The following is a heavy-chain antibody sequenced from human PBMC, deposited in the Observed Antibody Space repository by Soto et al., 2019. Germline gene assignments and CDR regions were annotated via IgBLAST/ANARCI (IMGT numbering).Heavy chain of an antibody. Sequence: EVQLVESGGGLVKPGGSLRLSCAASGFTFSSYSMNWVRQAPGKGLEWVSSISSSSSYIYYADSVKGRFTISRDNAKNSLYLQMNSLRAEDTDVYYCARGITVVRGVISPYFDYWGQGTLVTVSS. J-gene: IGHJ4*02. V-gene: IGHV3-21*01. CDR3: ARGITVVRGVISPYFDY. D-gene: IGHD3-10*01. CDR1: GFTFSSYS. CDR2: ISSSSSYI.